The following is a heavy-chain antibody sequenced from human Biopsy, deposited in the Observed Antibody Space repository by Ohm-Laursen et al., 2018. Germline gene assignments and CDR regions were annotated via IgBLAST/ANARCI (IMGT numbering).Heavy chain of an antibody. Sequence: SLRLSCAASGFTFNNYGMQRVRQAPGKGLAWVAFIFYDGSNTYYADSVMGRFTISRDNSRDTLYLQMSSLRAEDTAVYYCAKDRYNYTPIGGFSMDVWGQGTTVTVSS. D-gene: IGHD5-18*01. CDR1: GFTFNNYG. J-gene: IGHJ6*02. V-gene: IGHV3-30*18. CDR3: AKDRYNYTPIGGFSMDV. CDR2: IFYDGSNT.